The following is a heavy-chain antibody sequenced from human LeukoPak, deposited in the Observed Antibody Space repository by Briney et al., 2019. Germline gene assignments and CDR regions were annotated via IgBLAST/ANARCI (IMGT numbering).Heavy chain of an antibody. Sequence: PGGSLRLSCAASGFTFSSYWMTWVRQAPGKGLEWVANINQDGSAKYYVDSVKGRFSISRDNAKNSLYLQMNSLRAEDTAVYHCARATSGGFAYWGQLTLVTVSS. V-gene: IGHV3-7*01. CDR2: INQDGSAK. J-gene: IGHJ4*02. CDR3: ARATSGGFAY. D-gene: IGHD2-15*01. CDR1: GFTFSSYW.